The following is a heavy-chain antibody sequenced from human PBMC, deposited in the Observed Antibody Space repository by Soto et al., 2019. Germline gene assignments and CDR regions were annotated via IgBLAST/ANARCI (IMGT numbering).Heavy chain of an antibody. D-gene: IGHD4-17*01. CDR1: GFTFSDYS. V-gene: IGHV3-21*01. J-gene: IGHJ4*02. CDR2: ITSASNYI. Sequence: EVQLVESGGGLVKPGGSLRLSCAASGFTFSDYSMNWVRQAPGKGLEWVSSITSASNYIYYADSVKGRFTISRDSSKNSQWLQMNSLRAEDTAVYYCARGTTVSYSTYFFSYWGQGTLVTVSS. CDR3: ARGTTVSYSTYFFSY.